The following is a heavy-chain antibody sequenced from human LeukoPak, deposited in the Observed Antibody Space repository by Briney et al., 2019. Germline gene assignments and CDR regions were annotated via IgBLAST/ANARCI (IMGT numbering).Heavy chain of an antibody. D-gene: IGHD3-10*01. Sequence: SVKVSCKASGGTFSGYAISWVRQAPGQGLEWMGGIIPIFGTANYAQKFQGRVTMTTDTSTSTAYMELRSLRSDDTVVYYCARGGLMVRGINYFDYWGQGTLVTVSS. CDR2: IIPIFGTA. J-gene: IGHJ4*02. V-gene: IGHV1-69*05. CDR3: ARGGLMVRGINYFDY. CDR1: GGTFSGYA.